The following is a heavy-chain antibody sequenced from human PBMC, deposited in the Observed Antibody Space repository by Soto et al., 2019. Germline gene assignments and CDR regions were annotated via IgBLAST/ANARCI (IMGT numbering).Heavy chain of an antibody. CDR1: GYTFTSYG. D-gene: IGHD3-22*01. CDR2: ISAYNGNT. CDR3: ALAEDYYDSSGYSNDY. V-gene: IGHV1-18*01. Sequence: QVQLVQSGAEVKKPGASVKVSCKASGYTFTSYGISWVRQAPGQGLEWMGWISAYNGNTNYVQKLQGRVTMTADTSTSTAYMELRSLRSDDTAVYYCALAEDYYDSSGYSNDYWGQGTLVTVSS. J-gene: IGHJ4*02.